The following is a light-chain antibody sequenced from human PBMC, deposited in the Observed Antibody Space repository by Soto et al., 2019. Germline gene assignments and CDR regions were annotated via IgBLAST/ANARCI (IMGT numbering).Light chain of an antibody. V-gene: IGKV1-5*01. CDR1: QSISAS. Sequence: DIQMTQSPSTLSASVGDRVTITCRASQSISASLAWYQQKPGKAPDLLISNVSSLERGVASRFSGSGSGTEFTLTISSMQPDDFATYYCQQYHGYSRTFGQGTKVEI. J-gene: IGKJ1*01. CDR2: NVS. CDR3: QQYHGYSRT.